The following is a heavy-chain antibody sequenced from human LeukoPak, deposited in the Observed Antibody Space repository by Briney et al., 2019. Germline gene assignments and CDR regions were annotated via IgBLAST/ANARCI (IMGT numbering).Heavy chain of an antibody. CDR1: GGSISSYY. J-gene: IGHJ3*02. V-gene: IGHV4-59*08. CDR2: IYYSGST. D-gene: IGHD1-26*01. CDR3: ARHRYSESYDAFDI. Sequence: PSETLSLTCTVSGGSISSYYWSWIRQPPGKGLGWIGYIYYSGSTNYNPSLKSRVTISVDTSKNQFSLKLSSVTAADTAVYYCARHRYSESYDAFDIWGQGTMVTVSS.